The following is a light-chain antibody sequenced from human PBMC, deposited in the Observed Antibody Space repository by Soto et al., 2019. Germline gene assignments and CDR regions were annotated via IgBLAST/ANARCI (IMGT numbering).Light chain of an antibody. CDR3: QKYNSAPWT. V-gene: IGKV1-27*01. Sequence: DVQLTQSPSSLPASVGDRISITCRASQGITNYLAWYQQKPGKVPKLLIYTASTLQSGVPSRFSGSGSGTDFTLTISSLQPEDVATYYCQKYNSAPWTFGQGTKVDIK. J-gene: IGKJ1*01. CDR1: QGITNY. CDR2: TAS.